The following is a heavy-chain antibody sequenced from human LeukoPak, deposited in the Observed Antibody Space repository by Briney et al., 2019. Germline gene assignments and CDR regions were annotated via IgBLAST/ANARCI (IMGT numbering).Heavy chain of an antibody. J-gene: IGHJ4*02. CDR2: INPNSGGT. V-gene: IGHV1-2*02. CDR3: AIVPIVVVPAAMRGGY. D-gene: IGHD2-2*01. CDR1: GYTFTGYY. Sequence: ASVKVSCKASGYTFTGYYMHRVRQAPGQGLEWMGWINPNSGGTNYAQKFQGRVTMTRDTSISTAYMELSRLRSDDTAVYYCAIVPIVVVPAAMRGGYWGQGTLVTVSS.